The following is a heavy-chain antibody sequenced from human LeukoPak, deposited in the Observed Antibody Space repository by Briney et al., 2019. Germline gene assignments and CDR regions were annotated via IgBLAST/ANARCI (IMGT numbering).Heavy chain of an antibody. D-gene: IGHD3-3*01. CDR1: GFNFSSYA. CDR2: ISGSGASS. Sequence: GGSLRLSCAASGFNFSSYAMSWVRPAPGKGLEWVSAISGSGASSYYADSVKGRFTISRDNSKNTLYLQMNVLRAEDTAVYYCAKEWCSRASCSSIFGVIIPGHDTWGQGTLVIVSS. V-gene: IGHV3-23*01. CDR3: AKEWCSRASCSSIFGVIIPGHDT. J-gene: IGHJ5*02.